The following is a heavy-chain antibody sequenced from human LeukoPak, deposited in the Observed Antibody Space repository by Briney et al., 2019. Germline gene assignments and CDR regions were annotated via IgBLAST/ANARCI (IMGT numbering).Heavy chain of an antibody. Sequence: SVKVSCKASGGTFSSYDISWVLQAPGQGLEWMGGIIPIFGTANYAQKFQGRVTITADESTSTAYMELSSLRSEDTAVYYCARDSPGYCGGDCHPPVWGQGTLVTVSS. D-gene: IGHD2-21*01. CDR1: GGTFSSYD. J-gene: IGHJ4*02. V-gene: IGHV1-69*13. CDR2: IIPIFGTA. CDR3: ARDSPGYCGGDCHPPV.